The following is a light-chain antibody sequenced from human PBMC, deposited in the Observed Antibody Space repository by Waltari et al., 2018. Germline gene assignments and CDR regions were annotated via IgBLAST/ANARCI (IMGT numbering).Light chain of an antibody. Sequence: EIVMTQSPLSLPVTHGEPASISCRPSQSLLRTNGYNYLDWYLQKPGQSPQLLLYLGSNRAAGGPDRFSGSASGTDFTLKISRGEAEDVGVYYCMQALQTPYTVGQGTKLEIK. V-gene: IGKV2-28*01. CDR3: MQALQTPYT. CDR1: QSLLRTNGYNY. CDR2: LGS. J-gene: IGKJ2*01.